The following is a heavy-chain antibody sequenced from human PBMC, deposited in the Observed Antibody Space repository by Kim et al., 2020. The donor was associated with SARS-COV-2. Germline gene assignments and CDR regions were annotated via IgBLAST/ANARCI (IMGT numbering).Heavy chain of an antibody. CDR2: PNRGGT. CDR3: ARSWDY. Sequence: PNRGGTNYAPKFQGRVTMTRDTSISTAYMELSRLRSDDTAVYYCARSWDYWGQGTLVTVSS. V-gene: IGHV1-2*02. J-gene: IGHJ4*02.